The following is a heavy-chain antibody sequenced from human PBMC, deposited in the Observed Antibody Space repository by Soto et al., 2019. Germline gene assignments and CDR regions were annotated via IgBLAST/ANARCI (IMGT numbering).Heavy chain of an antibody. V-gene: IGHV4-39*01. Sequence: SETLSLTCTVSGGSISSSSYYWGWIRQPPGKGLEWIGSIYYSGSTYYNPSLKSRVTISVDTSKNQFSLKLSSVTAADTAVYYCARLWNVLRFLEWPHLGEDGMDVWGQGTTVTVSS. D-gene: IGHD3-3*01. CDR1: GGSISSSSYY. CDR2: IYYSGST. J-gene: IGHJ6*02. CDR3: ARLWNVLRFLEWPHLGEDGMDV.